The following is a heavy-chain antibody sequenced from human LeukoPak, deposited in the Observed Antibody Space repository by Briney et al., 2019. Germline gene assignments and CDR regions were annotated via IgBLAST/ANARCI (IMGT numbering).Heavy chain of an antibody. Sequence: GGSLRLSCAASGFTFSSCSMNWVRQAPEKGLEWVSSISSSSSYIYYADSVKGRFTISRDNAKKTLYLQMNSLRAEDTAVYYCAKAGAYYYGSGIVDYWGQGTLVTVSS. CDR3: AKAGAYYYGSGIVDY. V-gene: IGHV3-21*01. CDR1: GFTFSSCS. D-gene: IGHD3-10*01. J-gene: IGHJ4*02. CDR2: ISSSSSYI.